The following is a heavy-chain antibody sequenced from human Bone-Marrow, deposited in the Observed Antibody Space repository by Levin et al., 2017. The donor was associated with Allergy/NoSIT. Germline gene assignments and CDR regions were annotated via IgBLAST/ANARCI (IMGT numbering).Heavy chain of an antibody. CDR2: IRTDGRDM. D-gene: IGHD3-10*01. V-gene: IGHV3-74*01. Sequence: ETLSLTCAASGLSFSYYWMHWVRQAPGKGLVWVSRIRTDGRDMNYADSVKGRFIISRDNDKNTVYLHMNSLRAEDTAVYYCARDLVLGSGSLDYWGQGALVTVSS. CDR3: ARDLVLGSGSLDY. CDR1: GLSFSYYW. J-gene: IGHJ4*02.